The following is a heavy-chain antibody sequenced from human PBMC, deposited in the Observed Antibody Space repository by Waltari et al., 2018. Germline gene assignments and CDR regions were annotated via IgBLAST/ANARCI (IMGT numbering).Heavy chain of an antibody. CDR1: GFTFSSYE. V-gene: IGHV3-48*03. J-gene: IGHJ4*02. CDR3: ARDGETGWLQDKGTDDY. D-gene: IGHD5-12*01. CDR2: ISSSGSTI. Sequence: EVQLVESGGGLVQPGGSLRLSCAASGFTFSSYEMNWVRQAPGKGLEWVSYISSSGSTIYYADSVKGRFTISRDNAKNSLYLQMNSLRAEDTAVYYCARDGETGWLQDKGTDDYWGQGTLVTVSS.